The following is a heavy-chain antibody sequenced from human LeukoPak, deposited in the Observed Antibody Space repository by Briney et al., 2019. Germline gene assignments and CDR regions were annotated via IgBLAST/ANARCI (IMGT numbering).Heavy chain of an antibody. CDR2: IHSEGDKT. J-gene: IGHJ4*02. V-gene: IGHV3-23*01. D-gene: IGHD2-21*02. CDR1: GFTFSSYA. Sequence: PGGSLRLSCAASGFTFSSYAMSWVRQAPDRGLEWVSSIHSEGDKTYYADSVKGRFTISRDNSKNTLFLQMDSLRVEDTAIYYCAKDLRNGDAYGFLDSWGQGTLVTVSS. CDR3: AKDLRNGDAYGFLDS.